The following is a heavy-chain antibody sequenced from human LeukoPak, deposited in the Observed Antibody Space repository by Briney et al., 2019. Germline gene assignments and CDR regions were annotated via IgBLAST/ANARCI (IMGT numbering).Heavy chain of an antibody. CDR1: GFIFSNSA. CDR2: ISGSGGST. Sequence: PGGSLRLSCAASGFIFSNSAMTWVRQAPGKGLEWVSAISGSGGSTYYADSVKGRFTISRDNSKNTLYLQMNSLRAEDTAVYYCAKGSTPYYFDYWGQGTLVTVSS. J-gene: IGHJ4*02. D-gene: IGHD1-26*01. CDR3: AKGSTPYYFDY. V-gene: IGHV3-23*01.